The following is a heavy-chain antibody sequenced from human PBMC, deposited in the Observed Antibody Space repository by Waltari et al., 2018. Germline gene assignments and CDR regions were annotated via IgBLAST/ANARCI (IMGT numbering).Heavy chain of an antibody. V-gene: IGHV3-30*11. D-gene: IGHD2-21*01. CDR1: GFTFSTYA. J-gene: IGHJ4*02. CDR3: ARDAYCGGDCYMYYFDY. CDR2: ISYDGSNK. Sequence: QVQLVESGGGVVQPGRSLRLSCAAPGFTFSTYAMHWARQAPGKGVEWVAVISYDGSNKYYADSVKGRFTISRDNSKNTLYLQMNSLRAEDTAVYYCARDAYCGGDCYMYYFDYWGQGTLVTVSS.